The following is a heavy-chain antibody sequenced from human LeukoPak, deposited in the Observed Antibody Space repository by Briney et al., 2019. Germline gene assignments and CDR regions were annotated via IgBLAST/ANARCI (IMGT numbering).Heavy chain of an antibody. CDR2: IYYSGST. V-gene: IGHV4-31*03. Sequence: SETLSLTCTVSGGSISSGGYYWSWIRQHPGKGLEWIGYIYYSGSTYYNPSLKSRVAISVDTSKNQFSLKLSSVTAADTAVYYCARVVDYGDYYYFDYWGQGTLVTVSS. D-gene: IGHD4-17*01. CDR3: ARVVDYGDYYYFDY. J-gene: IGHJ4*02. CDR1: GGSISSGGYY.